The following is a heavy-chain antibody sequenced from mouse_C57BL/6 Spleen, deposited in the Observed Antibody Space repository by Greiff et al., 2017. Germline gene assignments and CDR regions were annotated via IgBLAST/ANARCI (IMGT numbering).Heavy chain of an antibody. CDR1: GYTFTDYY. CDR3: APYYEDYAMDY. J-gene: IGHJ4*01. V-gene: IGHV1-19*01. Sequence: EVQLQQSGPVLVKPGASVKMSCKASGYTFTDYYMNWVKQSHGKSLEWIGVINPYNGGTSYNQKFKGKATLTVDKSSSTAYMELNSLTSEDSAVYYCAPYYEDYAMDYWGQGTSVTVSS. CDR2: INPYNGGT. D-gene: IGHD1-1*01.